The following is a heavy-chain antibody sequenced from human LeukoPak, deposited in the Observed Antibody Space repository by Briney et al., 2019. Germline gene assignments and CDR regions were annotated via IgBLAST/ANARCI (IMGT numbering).Heavy chain of an antibody. CDR3: ARVEQYEDYFDY. CDR2: INPNSGGT. Sequence: EASVTVSCKASGYTFTGYYMHWVRQAPGQGLEWMGWINPNSGGTNYAQKFQGRVTMTRDTSISTAYMELSRLRSDDTAVYYCARVEQYEDYFDYWGQGTLVIVSS. CDR1: GYTFTGYY. D-gene: IGHD4-11*01. V-gene: IGHV1-2*02. J-gene: IGHJ4*02.